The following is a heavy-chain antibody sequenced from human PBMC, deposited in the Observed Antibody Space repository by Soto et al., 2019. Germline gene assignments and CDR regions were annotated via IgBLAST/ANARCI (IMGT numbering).Heavy chain of an antibody. CDR2: IYYSGST. J-gene: IGHJ5*02. CDR3: ARDRREYYDILTGYYRWFDP. V-gene: IGHV4-31*02. CDR1: GGSISSGGYY. Sequence: LSLTCTVSGGSISSGGYYWSWIRQHPGKGLEWIGYIYYSGSTYYNPSLKSRVTISVDTSKNQFSLKLSSVTAADTAVYYCARDRREYYDILTGYYRWFDPWGQGTLVTVSS. D-gene: IGHD3-9*01.